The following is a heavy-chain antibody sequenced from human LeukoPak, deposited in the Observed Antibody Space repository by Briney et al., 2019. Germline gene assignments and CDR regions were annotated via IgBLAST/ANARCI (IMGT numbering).Heavy chain of an antibody. D-gene: IGHD6-19*01. CDR2: IGDNGGST. V-gene: IGHV3-23*01. CDR3: AKIPVSYSSGWSNFDY. J-gene: IGHJ4*02. Sequence: QAGGSLRLSCAASGFTFSNYAMSWVRQTPRTGLEWVSGIGDNGGSTYYADSVKGRFTISRDNSKNTLFLQMNSLRAEDTAVYYCAKIPVSYSSGWSNFDYWGQGTLVTVSS. CDR1: GFTFSNYA.